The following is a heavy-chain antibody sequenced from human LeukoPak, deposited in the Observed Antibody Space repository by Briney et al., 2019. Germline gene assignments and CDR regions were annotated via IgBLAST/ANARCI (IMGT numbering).Heavy chain of an antibody. CDR3: ASLLYDSNFDY. V-gene: IGHV3-74*01. CDR1: GFTFSSYW. Sequence: PGGSLRLSCAASGFTFSSYWMHWVRQAPGKGLAWVSRINSDGSSTSYADSVKGRFTISRDNAKNTLYLQMNSLRAEDTAVYYCASLLYDSNFDYWGQGTLVTVSS. D-gene: IGHD3-22*01. CDR2: INSDGSST. J-gene: IGHJ4*02.